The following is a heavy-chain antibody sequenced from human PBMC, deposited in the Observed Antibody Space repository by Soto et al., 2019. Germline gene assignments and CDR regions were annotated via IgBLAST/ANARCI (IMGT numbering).Heavy chain of an antibody. D-gene: IGHD3-16*01. J-gene: IGHJ4*02. CDR3: ARDIGFDYVN. Sequence: GGSLRLSCAVSGFPVMSYLMSWVRQAPGKGLEWVASIKEDGSEIYYLHSVRGRFSISRDSAGNALHLTMNYLSAEDTGVYFCARDIGFDYVNWGQGTLVTVSS. CDR2: IKEDGSEI. V-gene: IGHV3-7*01. CDR1: GFPVMSYL.